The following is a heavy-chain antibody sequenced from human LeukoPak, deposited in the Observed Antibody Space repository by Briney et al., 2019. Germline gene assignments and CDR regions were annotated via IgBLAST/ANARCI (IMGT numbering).Heavy chain of an antibody. D-gene: IGHD6-13*01. CDR3: ARDRDSSSWYFDY. Sequence: PGGSLRLSCAASGFTVITNYMTWVRQAPGKGLEWVSVIYSGGSTYYADSVRGRFIISRDNSKNTLYLQMNSLRAEDTAVYYCARDRDSSSWYFDYWGQGTLVTVSS. V-gene: IGHV3-66*01. CDR2: IYSGGST. CDR1: GFTVITNY. J-gene: IGHJ4*02.